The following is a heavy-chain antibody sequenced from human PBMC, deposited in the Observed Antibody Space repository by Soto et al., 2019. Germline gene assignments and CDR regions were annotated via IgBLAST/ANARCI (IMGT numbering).Heavy chain of an antibody. CDR1: VFSSSRYA. CDR3: AKDESYGPANYYFAY. Sequence: LRLSCSASVFSSSRYAVSRVRQTPGKGLEWVSTLSGSGGTTYYADSVKGQFTISRDNSKSTLYLQMNSLRAEDTAVYYCAKDESYGPANYYFAYWGQGT. CDR2: LSGSGGTT. V-gene: IGHV3-23*01. J-gene: IGHJ4*02. D-gene: IGHD4-17*01.